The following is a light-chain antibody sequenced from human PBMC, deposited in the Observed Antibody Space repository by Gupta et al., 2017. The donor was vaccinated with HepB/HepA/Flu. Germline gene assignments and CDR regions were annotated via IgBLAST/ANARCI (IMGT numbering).Light chain of an antibody. V-gene: IGKV3-20*01. Sequence: EIVLTQSPGTLSLSPGERATLSCRASQSVSSSYLAWYQQKPGQAPRLLIYAASNRATGIPDRFSGSGSGTDFTLTISRREPEDFAVYYCQQYYSSPMCSFGQGTKMEIK. J-gene: IGKJ2*04. CDR3: QQYYSSPMCS. CDR2: AAS. CDR1: QSVSSSY.